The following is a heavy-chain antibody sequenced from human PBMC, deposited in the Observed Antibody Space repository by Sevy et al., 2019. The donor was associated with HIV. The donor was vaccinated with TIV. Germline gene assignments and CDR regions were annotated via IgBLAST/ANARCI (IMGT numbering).Heavy chain of an antibody. CDR1: AFTFSTYY. CDR2: ISSSSSYI. CDR3: ARNLYCSGGSCRKNYYGMDV. V-gene: IGHV3-21*01. D-gene: IGHD2-15*01. J-gene: IGHJ6*02. Sequence: GGSLRLSCATSAFTFSTYYMNWVRQAPGKGLEWVSSISSSSSYIYYADSVKGRFTISRDNAKNSLYLQMNSLRAEDTAVYYCARNLYCSGGSCRKNYYGMDVWGQGTTVTVSS.